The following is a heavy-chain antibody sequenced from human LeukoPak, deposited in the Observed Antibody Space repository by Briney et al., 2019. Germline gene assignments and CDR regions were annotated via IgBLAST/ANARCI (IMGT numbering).Heavy chain of an antibody. CDR3: ARSNYYDKNWFDP. J-gene: IGHJ5*02. V-gene: IGHV5-51*01. D-gene: IGHD3-22*01. Sequence: GESLKISCKVSGYSFTSYWIGWVRQMPGKGLEWMGIINPRDSDTKYSPSFQGQVTISVDKSISTAYLQWSSLKASDTAMYYCARSNYYDKNWFDPWGQGTLVTVSS. CDR2: INPRDSDT. CDR1: GYSFTSYW.